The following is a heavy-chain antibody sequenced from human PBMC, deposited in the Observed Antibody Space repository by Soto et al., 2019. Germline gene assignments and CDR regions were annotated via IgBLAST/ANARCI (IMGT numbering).Heavy chain of an antibody. D-gene: IGHD2-15*01. V-gene: IGHV1-2*02. CDR2: INPNSGGT. Sequence: GASVKVSCKASGYTLTGYYMHWVRQAPGQGLEWMGWINPNSGGTNYAQKFQGRVTMTRDTSISTAYMELSRLRSDDTAVYYCAKALGYCSGGSCHGAFDIWGQGTMVTVPS. CDR3: AKALGYCSGGSCHGAFDI. J-gene: IGHJ3*02. CDR1: GYTLTGYY.